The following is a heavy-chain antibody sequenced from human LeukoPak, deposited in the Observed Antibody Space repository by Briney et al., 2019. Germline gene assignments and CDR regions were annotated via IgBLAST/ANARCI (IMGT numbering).Heavy chain of an antibody. CDR3: ARQKSGNLAFDI. CDR1: GYTFTGYY. CDR2: INPNSGGT. J-gene: IGHJ3*02. V-gene: IGHV1-2*02. D-gene: IGHD4-23*01. Sequence: ASVKVSCKASGYTFTGYYMHWVRQAPGQGLEWVGWINPNSGGTNYAQKFQGRVTMTRDTSISTAYMELSRLRSDDTAVYYCARQKSGNLAFDIWGQGTMVTVSS.